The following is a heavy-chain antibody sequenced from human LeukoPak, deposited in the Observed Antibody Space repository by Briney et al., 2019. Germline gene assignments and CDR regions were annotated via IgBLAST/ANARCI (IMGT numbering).Heavy chain of an antibody. V-gene: IGHV1-8*01. CDR2: MNPNSGNT. D-gene: IGHD6-6*01. J-gene: IGHJ6*03. CDR1: GYTFTSYD. CDR3: ARARPNDYYYYYMDV. Sequence: ASVKVSCKASGYTFTSYDINWVRQATGQGLEWMGWMNPNSGNTGYAQKFQGRVTMTRNTSISTAYMELSSLRSEDTAVYYCARARPNDYYYYYMDVWGKGTTVTVSS.